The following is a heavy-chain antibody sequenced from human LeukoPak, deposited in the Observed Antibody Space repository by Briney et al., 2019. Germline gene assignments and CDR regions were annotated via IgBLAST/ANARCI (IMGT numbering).Heavy chain of an antibody. V-gene: IGHV4-59*01. CDR1: GDSISTYY. CDR2: ISYSGSS. CDR3: ARALANWEDAFDI. Sequence: SETLSLTCTVSGDSISTYYWSWIRQPPGKGLEWIGYISYSGSSKYNPSLKSRVTISVDTSKNQFSLKLSSVTAADTAVYYCARALANWEDAFDIWGQGTMVTASS. J-gene: IGHJ3*02. D-gene: IGHD7-27*01.